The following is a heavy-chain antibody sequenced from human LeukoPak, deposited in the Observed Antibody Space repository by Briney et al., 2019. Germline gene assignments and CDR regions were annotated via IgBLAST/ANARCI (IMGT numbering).Heavy chain of an antibody. V-gene: IGHV3-30*04. Sequence: PGGSLRLSRAASGFTYSTYAMNWVRQAPGKGLEWVAVISDDGRHNYYADSVKGRFTISRDNSKSTLYLQMNSLRAEDTAVYYCASHPTSSLNYFDYWGQGTLVTVSS. D-gene: IGHD6-6*01. CDR2: ISDDGRHN. J-gene: IGHJ4*02. CDR1: GFTYSTYA. CDR3: ASHPTSSLNYFDY.